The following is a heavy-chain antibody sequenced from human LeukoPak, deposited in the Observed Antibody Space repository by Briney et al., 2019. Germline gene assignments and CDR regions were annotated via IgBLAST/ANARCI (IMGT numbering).Heavy chain of an antibody. V-gene: IGHV1-24*01. CDR1: GHTFSELP. D-gene: IGHD2-21*01. J-gene: IGHJ4*02. CDR2: FDPENDER. Sequence: ASVKVSCKVSGHTFSELPMYWVRQAPGKGLEWMGGFDPENDERLYAHQFRGRLTMTEDSSTDTAYMELRGLRSEDTAVYYCATELTSIVPDYWGQGTLVTVSS. CDR3: ATELTSIVPDY.